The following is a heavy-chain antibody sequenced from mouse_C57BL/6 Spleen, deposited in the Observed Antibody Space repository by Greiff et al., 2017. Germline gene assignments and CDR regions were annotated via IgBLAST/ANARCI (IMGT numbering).Heavy chain of an antibody. CDR1: GYAFSSSW. Sequence: QVQLQQSGPELVKPGASVKISCKASGYAFSSSWMNWVKQRPGKGLEWIGRIYPGDGDTNYNGKFKGKATLTADKSSSTAYMQLSSLTSEDSAVYYCARGEAHYGYYYWGQGTTLTVSS. V-gene: IGHV1-82*01. CDR3: ARGEAHYGYYY. CDR2: IYPGDGDT. J-gene: IGHJ2*01. D-gene: IGHD2-12*01.